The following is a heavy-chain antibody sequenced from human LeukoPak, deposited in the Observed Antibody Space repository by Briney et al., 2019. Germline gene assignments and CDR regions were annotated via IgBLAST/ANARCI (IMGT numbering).Heavy chain of an antibody. J-gene: IGHJ5*02. CDR3: ARGYDFWSGYYPNWFDP. CDR2: IYTSGST. D-gene: IGHD3-3*01. Sequence: SETLSLTCTVSGGSISSYYWSWIRQPAGKGLEWIGRIYTSGSTNYNPSLKSRVTMSVDTSKNQFSLKLSSVTAADTAVYYCARGYDFWSGYYPNWFDPWGQGALVTVSS. CDR1: GGSISSYY. V-gene: IGHV4-4*07.